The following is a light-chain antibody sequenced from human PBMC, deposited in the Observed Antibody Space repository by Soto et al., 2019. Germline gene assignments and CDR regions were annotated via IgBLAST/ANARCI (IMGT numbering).Light chain of an antibody. CDR3: QHYKTWHLA. CDR1: QTVGSD. Sequence: EIVMTQSPATLSVSPGERAALSCIASQTVGSDLAWYQQRPGQPPRLLVYGAATRATGVPARFSGSGSGTEFTLTISSLQSEDFAVYYCQHYKTWHLAFGQGTKVETK. CDR2: GAA. V-gene: IGKV3-15*01. J-gene: IGKJ1*01.